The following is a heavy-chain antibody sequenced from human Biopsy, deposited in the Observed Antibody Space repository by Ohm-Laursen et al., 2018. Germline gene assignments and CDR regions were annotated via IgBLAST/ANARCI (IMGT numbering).Heavy chain of an antibody. CDR2: FAPENGKT. CDR1: GYTLTALS. Sequence: SVKVSCKVSGYTLTALSMHWVRQAPGRGLEWMGGFAPENGKTIYAQKFQGRITMTEDTSTDTAYMELSSLRSEDTAVYYCAREDTNYGLGSGPQNYYNNGMDVWGQGTTVIVSS. D-gene: IGHD3-3*01. CDR3: AREDTNYGLGSGPQNYYNNGMDV. J-gene: IGHJ6*02. V-gene: IGHV1-24*01.